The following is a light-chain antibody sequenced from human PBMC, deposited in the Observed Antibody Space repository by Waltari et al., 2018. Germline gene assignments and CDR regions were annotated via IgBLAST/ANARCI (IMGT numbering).Light chain of an antibody. CDR3: QQTYTSPWT. CDR1: QSISSY. J-gene: IGKJ1*01. Sequence: RVTITCRASQSISSYLNWYQQNSGKAPKLLIYAASSLQSGVPSRFRGSGSGTDFALIINSLQPEDFATYYCQQTYTSPWTFGQGTKVEIK. CDR2: AAS. V-gene: IGKV1-39*01.